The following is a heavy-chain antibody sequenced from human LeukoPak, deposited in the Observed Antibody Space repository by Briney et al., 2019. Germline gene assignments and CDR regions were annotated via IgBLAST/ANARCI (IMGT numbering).Heavy chain of an antibody. CDR3: ARGSGLVDGYSHFDY. CDR2: ISYDGSNK. D-gene: IGHD5-24*01. CDR1: GFTFSSYA. Sequence: LPGGSLRLSCAASGFTFSSYAMHWVRQAPGKGLEWVAVISYDGSNKYYADSVKGRFTISRDNSKNTLYLQMNSLRAEDTAVYYCARGSGLVDGYSHFDYWGQGTLVTVSS. V-gene: IGHV3-30-3*01. J-gene: IGHJ4*02.